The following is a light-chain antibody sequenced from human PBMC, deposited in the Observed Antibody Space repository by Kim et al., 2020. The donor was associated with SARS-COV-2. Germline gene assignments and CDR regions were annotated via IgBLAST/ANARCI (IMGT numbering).Light chain of an antibody. CDR2: GAS. CDR3: QHYGDSRRA. V-gene: IGKV3-20*01. J-gene: IGKJ1*01. Sequence: SPGARATRSCKASQSVSSTYLAWYHQKPGRAPRLLIYGASSRATGIPDRFSGSGSGTDFTLTISRLEPEDFAVYYCQHYGDSRRAFGQGTKVDIK. CDR1: QSVSSTY.